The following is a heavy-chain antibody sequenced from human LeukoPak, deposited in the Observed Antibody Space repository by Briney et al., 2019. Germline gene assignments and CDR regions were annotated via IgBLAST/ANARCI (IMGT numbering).Heavy chain of an antibody. CDR2: FDPEDGET. Sequence: ASVKVSCKVSGYTLTELSMHWVRQAPGKGLEWMGGFDPEDGETIYAQKFQGRVTMTEDTSTDTAYTELSSLRSEDTAVYYCATGPPYYYEGDYWGQGTLVTVSS. J-gene: IGHJ4*02. D-gene: IGHD3-22*01. V-gene: IGHV1-24*01. CDR3: ATGPPYYYEGDY. CDR1: GYTLTELS.